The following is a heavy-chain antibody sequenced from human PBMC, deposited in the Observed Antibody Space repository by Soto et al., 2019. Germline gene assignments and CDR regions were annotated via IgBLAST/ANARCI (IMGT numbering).Heavy chain of an antibody. J-gene: IGHJ3*02. Sequence: QVQLQESGPGLVKPSETLSLTCTVSGGSISSYYWSWIRQPPGKGLEWIGYIYYSGSTNYSPSLKSRVTISVDTSKNQFSLKLSSVTAADTAVYYCARDQAYGVGAFDIWGQGTMVTVSS. CDR2: IYYSGST. D-gene: IGHD4-17*01. V-gene: IGHV4-59*01. CDR1: GGSISSYY. CDR3: ARDQAYGVGAFDI.